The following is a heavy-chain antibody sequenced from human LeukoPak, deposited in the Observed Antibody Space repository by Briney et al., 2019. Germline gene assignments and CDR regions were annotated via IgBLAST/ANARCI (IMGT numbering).Heavy chain of an antibody. V-gene: IGHV3-23*01. Sequence: GGSLRLSCAASGFTFSSYAMSWVRQAPGKGLEWVSAISGSGGSTYYADSVKGRFTISRDNSKNTLYLQMNSLRAEDTAVYYCAKATTSIAVAGIHFDYWGQGTLVTVSS. CDR2: ISGSGGST. J-gene: IGHJ4*02. D-gene: IGHD6-19*01. CDR3: AKATTSIAVAGIHFDY. CDR1: GFTFSSYA.